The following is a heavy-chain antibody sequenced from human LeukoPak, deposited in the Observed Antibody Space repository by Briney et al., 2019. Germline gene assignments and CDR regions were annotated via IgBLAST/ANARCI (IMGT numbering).Heavy chain of an antibody. CDR1: GFSFSEYD. J-gene: IGHJ4*02. V-gene: IGHV3-48*02. Sequence: GGSLRLSCVASGFSFSEYDMSWVRQAPGQGLEWVSYIHTSGRAIYYADPVKGRFTISRDNAKNSLYLQMNSLRDEDTAVYYCARDLSDRRADYWGQGTLVTVAS. CDR2: IHTSGRAI. D-gene: IGHD3-22*01. CDR3: ARDLSDRRADY.